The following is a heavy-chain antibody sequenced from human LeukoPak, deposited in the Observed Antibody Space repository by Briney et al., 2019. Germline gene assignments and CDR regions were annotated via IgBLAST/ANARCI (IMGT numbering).Heavy chain of an antibody. CDR2: IYTSGST. CDR1: GGSISSGNYY. V-gene: IGHV4-61*02. Sequence: SQTLSLTCTVSGGSISSGNYYWSWIRQPAGKGLEWIGRIYTSGSTNYNPSLKSRVTMSVDTSKNQFSLKLSSVTAADTAVYYCARVWGTVTHYYYYYMDVWGKGTTVTVSS. CDR3: ARVWGTVTHYYYYYMDV. D-gene: IGHD4-11*01. J-gene: IGHJ6*03.